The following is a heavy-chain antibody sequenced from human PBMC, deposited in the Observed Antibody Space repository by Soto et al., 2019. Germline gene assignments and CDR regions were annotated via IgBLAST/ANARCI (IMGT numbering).Heavy chain of an antibody. D-gene: IGHD1-26*01. Sequence: QVQLQESGPGLVKPSGTLSLTCAVSGGSISSSNWWSWVRQPPGKGLEWIGEIYHSGSTNYNPSLYGPFTISVSKCTNRFFLMLSSVTAADTAVYYSVRSMVSGTYHNWYFDLWGRGTLVTVSS. CDR3: VRSMVSGTYHNWYFDL. CDR2: IYHSGST. V-gene: IGHV4-4*02. CDR1: GGSISSSNW. J-gene: IGHJ2*01.